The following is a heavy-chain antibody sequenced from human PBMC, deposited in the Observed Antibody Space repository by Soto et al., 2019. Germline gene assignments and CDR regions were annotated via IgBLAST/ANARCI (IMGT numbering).Heavy chain of an antibody. CDR3: AREGGYSYGYSYYYGMDV. V-gene: IGHV3-21*01. D-gene: IGHD5-18*01. CDR2: ISSSSSYI. CDR1: GFTFSSYS. J-gene: IGHJ6*02. Sequence: EVQLVESGGGLVKPGGSLRLSCAASGFTFSSYSMNWVRQAPGKGLEWVSSISSSSSYIYYADSVKGRFTISRDNAKNSVYLQMNSLRAEDTAVYYCAREGGYSYGYSYYYGMDVWGQGTTVTVSS.